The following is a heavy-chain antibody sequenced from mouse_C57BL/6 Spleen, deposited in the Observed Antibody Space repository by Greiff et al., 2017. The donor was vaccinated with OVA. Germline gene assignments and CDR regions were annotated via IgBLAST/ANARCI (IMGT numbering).Heavy chain of an antibody. D-gene: IGHD1-1*01. CDR1: GFSFNTYA. CDR2: IRSKSNNYAT. V-gene: IGHV10-1*01. Sequence: EVQLVESGGGLVQPKGSLKLSCAASGFSFNTYAMNWVRQAPGKGLEWVARIRSKSNNYATYYADSVKDRFTISRDDSESMLYLQMNNLKTEDTAMYYCVRQDGSSHYAMDYWGQGTSVTVSS. J-gene: IGHJ4*01. CDR3: VRQDGSSHYAMDY.